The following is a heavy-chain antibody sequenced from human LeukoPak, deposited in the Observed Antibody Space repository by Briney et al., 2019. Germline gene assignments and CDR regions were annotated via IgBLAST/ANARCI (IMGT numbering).Heavy chain of an antibody. CDR1: GYTFTSYN. D-gene: IGHD6-19*01. CDR3: ASSGGRSIAVAATFRY. V-gene: IGHV1-8*01. CDR2: MNPNSGNT. Sequence: GASVKVSCKASGYTFTSYNINWVRQATGQGLEWMGWMNPNSGNTGYAQKFQGRVTMTRNTSISTAYMELSSLRAEDTAVYYCASSGGRSIAVAATFRYWGQGTLVTVSS. J-gene: IGHJ4*02.